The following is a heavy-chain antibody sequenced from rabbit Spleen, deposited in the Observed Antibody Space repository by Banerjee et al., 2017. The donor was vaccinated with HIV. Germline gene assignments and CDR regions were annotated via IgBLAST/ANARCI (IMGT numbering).Heavy chain of an antibody. V-gene: IGHV1S40*01. J-gene: IGHJ4*01. CDR2: IYAGDGST. CDR3: AREEASGSDYGDYDL. D-gene: IGHD2-1*01. Sequence: QQLVESGGGLVKPGASLTLTCKASGFTISSTYYMCWVRQAPGKGLEWIACIYAGDGSTYYATWAKGRFTISKTSSTTVTLQMTSLTAADTATYFCAREEASGSDYGDYDLWGPGTLVTVS. CDR1: GFTISSTYY.